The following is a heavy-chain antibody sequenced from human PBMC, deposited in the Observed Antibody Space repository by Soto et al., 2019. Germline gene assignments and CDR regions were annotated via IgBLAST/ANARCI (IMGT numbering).Heavy chain of an antibody. V-gene: IGHV2-5*02. J-gene: IGHJ4*02. CDR2: IYWDDDK. D-gene: IGHD1-7*01. CDR3: AHVYWAASGTRYYFDY. Sequence: QITLKESGPTLVKPTQTLTLTCTFSGFPFTTDGMGVGWIRQPPGKALEWLALIYWDDDKRFSPSLKSRLTITKDASRNQVVLTLTNMDPADTATYYCAHVYWAASGTRYYFDYWGQGTLVTVSS. CDR1: GFPFTTDGMG.